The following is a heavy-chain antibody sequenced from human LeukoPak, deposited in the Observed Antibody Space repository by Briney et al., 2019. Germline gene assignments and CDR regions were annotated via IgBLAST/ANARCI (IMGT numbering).Heavy chain of an antibody. CDR3: AKDRAGLGHFDY. V-gene: IGHV3-23*01. CDR2: ISGNGGST. Sequence: PGGSLRLSCAASGFTFSSYAMSWVRQAPGKGLEWVSAISGNGGSTYYADSVKGRFTISRDNSKNTLYLQMNSLRAEDTAVYYCAKDRAGLGHFDYWGQGTLVTVSS. CDR1: GFTFSSYA. D-gene: IGHD6-19*01. J-gene: IGHJ4*02.